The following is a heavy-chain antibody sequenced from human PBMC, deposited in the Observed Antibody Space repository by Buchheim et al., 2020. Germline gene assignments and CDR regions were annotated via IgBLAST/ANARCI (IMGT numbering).Heavy chain of an antibody. Sequence: EVQLLESGGGLVQPGGSLRLSCVASGLTFKKYGMSWVRQAPGKGLEWVSVISDGGGTTYHADSVGGRFTISRDNSKNTLYLEMNSLRVEDTAIYHCATDVGQYHDFWKGYVSYWGQGT. CDR1: GLTFKKYG. V-gene: IGHV3-23*01. D-gene: IGHD3-3*01. CDR3: ATDVGQYHDFWKGYVSY. CDR2: ISDGGGTT. J-gene: IGHJ4*02.